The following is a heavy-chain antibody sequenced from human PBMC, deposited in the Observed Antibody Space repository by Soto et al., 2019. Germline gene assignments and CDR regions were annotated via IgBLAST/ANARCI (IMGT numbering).Heavy chain of an antibody. CDR1: GYTFTSYY. CDR2: INPSGGST. D-gene: IGHD6-19*01. J-gene: IGHJ4*02. CDR3: ARDSNRPLYSSGWYTPEY. V-gene: IGHV1-46*03. Sequence: GASVKVSCKASGYTFTSYYMYWVRQSPGQRLEWMGIINPSGGSTSYAQKFQGRVTMTRDTSTSTVYMELSSLRSEDTAVYYCARDSNRPLYSSGWYTPEYWGQGTLVNVSS.